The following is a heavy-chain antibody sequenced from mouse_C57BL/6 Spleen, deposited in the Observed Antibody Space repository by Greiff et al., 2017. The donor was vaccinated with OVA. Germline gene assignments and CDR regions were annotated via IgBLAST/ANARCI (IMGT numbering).Heavy chain of an antibody. CDR2: IYPSDSET. CDR3: ARKDYYGSGYND. Sequence: QVQLQQPGAELVRPGSSVKLSCKASGYTFTSYWMDWVKQRPGQGLEWIGNIYPSDSETHYNQKFKDKATLTVDKSSSTAYMQLSSLTSEDSAVYYCARKDYYGSGYNDWGHGTTLTVSS. J-gene: IGHJ2*01. D-gene: IGHD1-1*01. V-gene: IGHV1-61*01. CDR1: GYTFTSYW.